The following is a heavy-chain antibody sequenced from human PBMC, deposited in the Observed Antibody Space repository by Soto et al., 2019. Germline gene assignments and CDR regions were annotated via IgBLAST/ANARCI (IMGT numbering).Heavy chain of an antibody. CDR1: GGSISSYY. CDR2: IYYSGST. V-gene: IGHV4-59*01. D-gene: IGHD6-19*01. CDR3: ARRPYSSGWYEPYYFDY. Sequence: SETLSLTCTVSGGSISSYYWSWIRQPPGKGLEWIGYIYYSGSTNYNPSLKSRVTISVDTSKNQFSLKLSSVTAADTAVYYCARRPYSSGWYEPYYFDYWGQGTLVTVSS. J-gene: IGHJ4*02.